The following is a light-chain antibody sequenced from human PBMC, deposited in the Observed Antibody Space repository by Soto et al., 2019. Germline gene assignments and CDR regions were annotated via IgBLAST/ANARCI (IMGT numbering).Light chain of an antibody. CDR1: QDISNY. V-gene: IGKV1-33*01. Sequence: DIQMTQSPSSLSASVGDRVTITCQASQDISNYLNWYQQKPGKAPKLLIYDASNLETGVPSRFSGSGSGTDVTFTISSLQPEDIATYYCQQYDNLPPPTFGQGTRLEIK. CDR3: QQYDNLPPPT. CDR2: DAS. J-gene: IGKJ5*01.